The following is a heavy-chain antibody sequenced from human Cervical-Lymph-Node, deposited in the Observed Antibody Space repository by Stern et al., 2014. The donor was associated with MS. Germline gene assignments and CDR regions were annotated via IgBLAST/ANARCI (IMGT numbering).Heavy chain of an antibody. V-gene: IGHV4-34*01. J-gene: IGHJ4*02. CDR1: GGSFSGYY. CDR3: ARALGYSSSWFDY. CDR2: INPSGTT. Sequence: QVQLQQWGAGLLKPSETLSLTCAVYGGSFSGYYWSWIRQPPGKGLEWVGEINPSGTTNNNPSPKSRVTISVDPSKNQFSLKLSSVTAADTAVYYCARALGYSSSWFDYWGQGTLVTVSS. D-gene: IGHD6-13*01.